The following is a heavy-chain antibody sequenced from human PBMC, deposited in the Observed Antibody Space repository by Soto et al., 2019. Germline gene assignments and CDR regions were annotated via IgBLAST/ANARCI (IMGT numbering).Heavy chain of an antibody. CDR3: VRGDGDYYDGNGYLGRH. D-gene: IGHD3-22*01. CDR2: IKSDGSGT. V-gene: IGHV3-74*01. CDR1: GFTFSSYW. Sequence: EVQLVESGGGLVQPGGSLRLSCAASGFTFSSYWMHWVRQAPGKGLVWVSRIKSDGSGTYYADSVKGRLTIPRDNAKNTLYLQMNSLRAEDTAVYYCVRGDGDYYDGNGYLGRHWGQGTLVTVSS. J-gene: IGHJ4*02.